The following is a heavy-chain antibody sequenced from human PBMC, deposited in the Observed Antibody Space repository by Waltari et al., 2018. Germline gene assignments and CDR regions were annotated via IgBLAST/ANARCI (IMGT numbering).Heavy chain of an antibody. V-gene: IGHV4-34*01. J-gene: IGHJ6*03. CDR1: GGSFSGDS. D-gene: IGHD3-3*01. Sequence: QVQLQQWGAGLLKPSETLSLTCVVSGGSFSGDSWSWIRQPPGKGLEWIGEINHSGRTNYNPSLKSRVTISIDTSKIQFSLKLRSVTVADTAVYYCARANTIFGVIRTWYYMDVWGKGTPVTVSS. CDR2: INHSGRT. CDR3: ARANTIFGVIRTWYYMDV.